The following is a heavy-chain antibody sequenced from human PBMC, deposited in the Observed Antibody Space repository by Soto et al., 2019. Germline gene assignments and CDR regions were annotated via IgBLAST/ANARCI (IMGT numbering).Heavy chain of an antibody. D-gene: IGHD5-12*01. CDR1: GFTFSRHA. J-gene: IGHJ4*02. CDR2: IWYDGTTK. CDR3: ARDGLEYSGSDIDY. Sequence: GESLKISCETSGFTFSRHAMHWVRQAPGKGLEWVAVIWYDGTTKYYADSVKGRFTISRDTSKNTLYLQMNSLRAEDAAIYYCARDGLEYSGSDIDYWAQGTLVPVSS. V-gene: IGHV3-33*01.